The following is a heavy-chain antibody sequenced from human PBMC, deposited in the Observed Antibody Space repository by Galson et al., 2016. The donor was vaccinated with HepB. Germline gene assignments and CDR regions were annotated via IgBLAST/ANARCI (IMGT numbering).Heavy chain of an antibody. CDR3: ARDSDFANWFDP. Sequence: SLRLSCAASGFTFSNYAMNWVRQVPGKGLAWVSNIRASGSTTYYADSVKGRFTISRDNSKNTMYLQMNSLRADDSAVYYCARDSDFANWFDPWGQGTLVTVSS. CDR2: IRASGSTT. D-gene: IGHD3-3*01. CDR1: GFTFSNYA. J-gene: IGHJ5*02. V-gene: IGHV3-23*01.